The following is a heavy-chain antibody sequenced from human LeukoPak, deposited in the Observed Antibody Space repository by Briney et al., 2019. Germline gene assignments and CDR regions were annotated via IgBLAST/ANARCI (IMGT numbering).Heavy chain of an antibody. Sequence: SETLSLTCTVSDDSISSSGYYWTWIRQPPGKGLEWIGYIYYSGSTNTNPSLKSRVTISIDTSKYQFSLKLSSVTAADTAVYYCARHAVYGDYVGEDYGLDVWGQGTTVTVSS. D-gene: IGHD4-17*01. J-gene: IGHJ6*02. CDR3: ARHAVYGDYVGEDYGLDV. CDR1: DDSISSSGYY. CDR2: IYYSGST. V-gene: IGHV4-61*05.